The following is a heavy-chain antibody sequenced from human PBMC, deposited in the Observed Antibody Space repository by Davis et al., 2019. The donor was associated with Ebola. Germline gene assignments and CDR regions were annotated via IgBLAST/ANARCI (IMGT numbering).Heavy chain of an antibody. CDR2: NNAGTGNT. J-gene: IGHJ6*02. Sequence: ASVKVSCKASGYTFTSYAMHWVRQAPGQRLEWMGWNNAGTGNTKYSQKFQGRVTITRYKSASTAYMEMSSLRSEATAVYYCAAQYGGSYYYNGMDVWGQGTTVTVSS. V-gene: IGHV1-3*01. D-gene: IGHD4-23*01. CDR3: AAQYGGSYYYNGMDV. CDR1: GYTFTSYA.